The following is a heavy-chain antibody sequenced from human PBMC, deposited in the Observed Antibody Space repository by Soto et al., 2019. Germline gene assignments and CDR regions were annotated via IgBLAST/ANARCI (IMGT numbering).Heavy chain of an antibody. CDR2: ISGSGGST. CDR1: GFTFSSYA. V-gene: IGHV3-23*01. CDR3: AKDRGYSYGYGCY. Sequence: ESLRLWCAASGFTFSSYAMSWVRQAPGKGLEWVSAISGSGGSTYYADSVKGRFTISRDNSKNTLYLQMNSLRAEDTAVYYCAKDRGYSYGYGCYWGQGTLVTVSS. D-gene: IGHD5-18*01. J-gene: IGHJ4*02.